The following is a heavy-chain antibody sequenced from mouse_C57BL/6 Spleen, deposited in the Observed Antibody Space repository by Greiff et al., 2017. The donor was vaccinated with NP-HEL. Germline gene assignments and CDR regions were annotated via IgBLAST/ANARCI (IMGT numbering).Heavy chain of an antibody. CDR1: GYSITSGYY. CDR2: ISYDGSN. D-gene: IGHD3-2*02. J-gene: IGHJ3*01. V-gene: IGHV3-6*01. Sequence: EVQLVESGPGLVKPSQSLSLTCSVTGYSITSGYYWNWIRQFPGNKLEWMGYISYDGSNNYNPSLKNRISITRDTSKNQFFLKLNSVTTEDTATYYCAREGTAQAFAYWGQGTLVTVSA. CDR3: AREGTAQAFAY.